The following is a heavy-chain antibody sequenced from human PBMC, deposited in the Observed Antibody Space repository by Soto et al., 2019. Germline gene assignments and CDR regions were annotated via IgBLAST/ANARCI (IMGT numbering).Heavy chain of an antibody. J-gene: IGHJ3*02. D-gene: IGHD4-17*01. CDR2: IFSNDEK. V-gene: IGHV2-26*01. CDR1: GFSLSNARMG. Sequence: QVTLKESGPVLVKPTETLTLTCTGSGFSLSNARMGVSWIRQPPGKALEWLAHIFSNDEKSYSTSLKSRLTISKDPSKSQVVLTMTNMDPVDTATYYVVRAHGDYPDGFDIWGQGKMVTVSS. CDR3: VRAHGDYPDGFDI.